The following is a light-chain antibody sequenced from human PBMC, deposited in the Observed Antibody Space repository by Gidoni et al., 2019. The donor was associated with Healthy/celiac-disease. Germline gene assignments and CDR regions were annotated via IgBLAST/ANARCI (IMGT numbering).Light chain of an antibody. J-gene: IGKJ5*01. Sequence: DIQMTQSPSSLSASVGDRVTITCQARQDISNYLNWYQQKPGKAPKLLIYDASNLETGVPSRFSGSGSGTDFTFTISSLQPEDIATYYCQQYDDLPPGITFXXXTRLEIK. V-gene: IGKV1-33*01. CDR1: QDISNY. CDR2: DAS. CDR3: QQYDDLPPGIT.